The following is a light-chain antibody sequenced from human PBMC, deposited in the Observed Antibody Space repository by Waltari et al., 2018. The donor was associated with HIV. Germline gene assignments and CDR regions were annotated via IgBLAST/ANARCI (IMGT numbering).Light chain of an antibody. V-gene: IGLV1-44*01. CDR1: SPNIGSTT. Sequence: QSVLTHPPSASGTPGQRVTISWSGSSPNIGSTTVNWYQQHPGTAPKLLILHNNPRPSRVPVRFSGSESGTCTSHAISGLESEDEADYYCAAWDHSLNGQVFGGGTRLTVL. CDR2: HNN. CDR3: AAWDHSLNGQV. J-gene: IGLJ2*01.